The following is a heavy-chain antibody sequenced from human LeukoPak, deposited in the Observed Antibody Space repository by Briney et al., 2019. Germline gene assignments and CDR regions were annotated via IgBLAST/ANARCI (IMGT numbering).Heavy chain of an antibody. V-gene: IGHV4-30-2*01. CDR3: ARGGTAFDI. CDR1: GGSISSAHSS. D-gene: IGHD1-26*01. J-gene: IGHJ3*02. Sequence: SETLSLTCAVSGGSISSAHSSWNWFRQPPGKGLEWIGYIYHSGSTYYNPSLKSRVAISVDKSKNQFSLKLRSVTAADTALYYCARGGTAFDIWGQGTMVTVSS. CDR2: IYHSGST.